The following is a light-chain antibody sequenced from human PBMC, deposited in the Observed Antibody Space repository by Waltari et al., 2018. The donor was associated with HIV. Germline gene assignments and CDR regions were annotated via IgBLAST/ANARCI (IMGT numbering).Light chain of an antibody. CDR1: QGISNW. V-gene: IGKV1-5*03. J-gene: IGKJ5*01. Sequence: DIHMTQSPSTLSAFVGDRVTITCRASQGISNWLAWYQQKPGKAPKLLIHKASVLENGVSARFSGSRFGTDFTLIIDSLEPDDFATYYGQQYNSDPSFGQGTRLEMK. CDR2: KAS. CDR3: QQYNSDPS.